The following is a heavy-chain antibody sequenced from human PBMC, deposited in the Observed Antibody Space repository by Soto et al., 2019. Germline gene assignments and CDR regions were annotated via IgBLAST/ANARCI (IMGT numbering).Heavy chain of an antibody. CDR3: ARETLNVGYDGGMDV. V-gene: IGHV1-18*01. D-gene: IGHD3-10*01. CDR2: ISANNGNT. J-gene: IGHJ6*02. Sequence: SVKVSCKASGYTFTSYDISWVRHAHGQGLEWMGWISANNGNTNYAQKLQGRVTMTTDTSTSTAYMELRSLRSDDTAVYYCARETLNVGYDGGMDVWGQGTTVTVSS. CDR1: GYTFTSYD.